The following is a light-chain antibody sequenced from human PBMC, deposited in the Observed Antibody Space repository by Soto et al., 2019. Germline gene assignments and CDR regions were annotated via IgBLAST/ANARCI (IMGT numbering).Light chain of an antibody. CDR3: SSYGGRSNLL. Sequence: QSALTQPPSASGSPGQSVTISCTGTSSDVGAYKFVSWYQLHPGKAPKLMIYEVNVRPSGVPDRFSGSKSGNTASLTVSGLQVEDEADYYCSSYGGRSNLLFGGGTQLTVL. CDR1: SSDVGAYKF. V-gene: IGLV2-8*01. CDR2: EVN. J-gene: IGLJ7*01.